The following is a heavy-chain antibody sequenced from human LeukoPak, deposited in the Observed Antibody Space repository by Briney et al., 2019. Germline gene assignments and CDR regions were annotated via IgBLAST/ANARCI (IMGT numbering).Heavy chain of an antibody. Sequence: ASVKVSFKTSGYIFTGYFLQWVRQAPGQGLEWMGWISPDNGGTHYAQKFQGRVTMTRDTSISTVYMEPSRLRSDDTAVYYCARDLGVCRTTSCYFDFWGQGTLVTVSS. CDR1: GYIFTGYF. J-gene: IGHJ4*02. D-gene: IGHD2-2*01. CDR2: ISPDNGGT. CDR3: ARDLGVCRTTSCYFDF. V-gene: IGHV1-2*02.